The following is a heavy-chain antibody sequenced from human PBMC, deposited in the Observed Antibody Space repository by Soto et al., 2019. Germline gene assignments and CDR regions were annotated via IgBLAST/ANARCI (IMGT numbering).Heavy chain of an antibody. CDR3: VGQGIGILHGLADG. D-gene: IGHD3-10*01. CDR1: GGSIDGYN. Sequence: QVQLQESGPGLVKPSETLSLTCTVSGGSIDGYNCAWIRQPPGKSLEWVGYVYYNGGSRSNPSLGSRVPLSMAASKCQASRRVRSVTAADTAVYYCVGQGIGILHGLADGWGRGTTVTVSS. CDR2: VYYNGGS. J-gene: IGHJ6*02. V-gene: IGHV4-59*08.